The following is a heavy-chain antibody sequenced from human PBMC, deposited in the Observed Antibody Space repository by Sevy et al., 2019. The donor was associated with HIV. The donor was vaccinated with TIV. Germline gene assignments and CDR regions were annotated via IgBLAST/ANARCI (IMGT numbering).Heavy chain of an antibody. CDR1: GGSISSYY. CDR2: IYYSGST. V-gene: IGHV4-59*01. Sequence: SETLSLTCTVSGGSISSYYWSWIRQPPGKGLEWIGYIYYSGSTNYNPSLKSRVTISVDTSKNQFSLKLSSVTAADTAVYYCARGRGGYSYGLDYWGQRTLVTVSS. J-gene: IGHJ4*02. CDR3: ARGRGGYSYGLDY. D-gene: IGHD5-18*01.